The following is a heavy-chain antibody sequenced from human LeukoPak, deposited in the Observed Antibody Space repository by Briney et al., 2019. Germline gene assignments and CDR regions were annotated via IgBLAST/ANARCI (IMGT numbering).Heavy chain of an antibody. J-gene: IGHJ4*02. V-gene: IGHV5-51*01. CDR1: GYSFTSYW. CDR3: ARLAPHYYGSGSYYTAFDY. D-gene: IGHD3-10*01. Sequence: GESLKISCKGSGYSFTSYWIGWVRQMPGKGLEWMGIIYPDDSDTRYSPSFQGQVTISADKSISTAYLQWSSLKASDTAMYYCARLAPHYYGSGSYYTAFDYWGREPWSPSPQ. CDR2: IYPDDSDT.